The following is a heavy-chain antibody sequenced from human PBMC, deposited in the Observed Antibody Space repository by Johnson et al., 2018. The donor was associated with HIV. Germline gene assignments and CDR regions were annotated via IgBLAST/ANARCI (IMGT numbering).Heavy chain of an antibody. CDR3: AKDQGYWGGDAFDV. V-gene: IGHV3-30*18. Sequence: QVQLVESGGGLVQPWRSLRLSCAASGFTFSSYGMHWVRQAPGKGLEWVAAISYDGSNKNFADSVKGRFTISRDNSKKTLYLQMNSLRAGDTALYYCAKDQGYWGGDAFDVWGQGTLVIVYS. CDR2: ISYDGSNK. J-gene: IGHJ3*01. D-gene: IGHD7-27*01. CDR1: GFTFSSYG.